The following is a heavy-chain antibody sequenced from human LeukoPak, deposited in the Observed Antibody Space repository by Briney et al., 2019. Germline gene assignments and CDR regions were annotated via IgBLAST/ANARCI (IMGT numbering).Heavy chain of an antibody. CDR1: GFTFSSYW. Sequence: PGGSLRLSCAASGFTFSSYWMHWVRQAPGKGLVWVSRINSDGSTTSYADSVKGRFTISRDNAKNTLYLQMNSLRAEDTAVYYCARVGRVILAFDIWGQGTMVTVSS. D-gene: IGHD3-16*02. CDR3: ARVGRVILAFDI. V-gene: IGHV3-74*01. J-gene: IGHJ3*02. CDR2: INSDGSTT.